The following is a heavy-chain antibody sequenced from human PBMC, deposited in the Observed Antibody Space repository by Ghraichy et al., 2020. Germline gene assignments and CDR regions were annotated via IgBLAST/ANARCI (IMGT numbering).Heavy chain of an antibody. CDR2: ISAYNGNT. Sequence: ASVKVSCKASGYTFTSYGISWVRQAPGQGLEWMGWISAYNGNTNYAQKLQGRVTMTTDTSTSTAYMELRSLRSDDTAVYYCARRADYYDSSGYYSFDIWGQGTMVTVSS. CDR3: ARRADYYDSSGYYSFDI. D-gene: IGHD3-22*01. V-gene: IGHV1-18*01. J-gene: IGHJ3*02. CDR1: GYTFTSYG.